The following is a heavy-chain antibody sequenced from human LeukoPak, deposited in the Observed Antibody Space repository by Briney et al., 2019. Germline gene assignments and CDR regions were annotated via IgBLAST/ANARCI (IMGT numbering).Heavy chain of an antibody. J-gene: IGHJ4*02. V-gene: IGHV1-69*04. D-gene: IGHD1-26*01. CDR2: IIPILGIA. Sequence: SVKVSCKASGGTFSSYAISWVRQAPGQGLEWKGRIIPILGIANYAQKFQGRVTITADKSTSTAYMELSSLRSEDTAVYYCARLGSGSYYNLFDYWGQGTLVTVSS. CDR3: ARLGSGSYYNLFDY. CDR1: GGTFSSYA.